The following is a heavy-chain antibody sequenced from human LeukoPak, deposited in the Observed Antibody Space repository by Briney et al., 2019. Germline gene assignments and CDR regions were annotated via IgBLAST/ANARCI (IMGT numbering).Heavy chain of an antibody. CDR2: MNPNSGNT. Sequence: ASVKVSCKASGYTFTSYDINWVRQATGQGLEWMGWMNPNSGNTGYAQKFQGRVTMTRNTSISTAYMELSSLRSEDTAVYYCARVRRYYGSGSYYEDYWGQGTLVTVPS. V-gene: IGHV1-8*01. CDR1: GYTFTSYD. CDR3: ARVRRYYGSGSYYEDY. D-gene: IGHD3-10*01. J-gene: IGHJ4*02.